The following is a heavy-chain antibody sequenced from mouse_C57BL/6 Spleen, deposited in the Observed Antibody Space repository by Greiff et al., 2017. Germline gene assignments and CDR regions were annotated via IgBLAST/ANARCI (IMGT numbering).Heavy chain of an antibody. CDR3: ARNLDDYEGD. CDR1: GYAFSSSW. J-gene: IGHJ2*01. D-gene: IGHD2-4*01. V-gene: IGHV1-82*01. CDR2: IYPGDGDT. Sequence: VQLQQSGPELVKPGASVKISCTASGYAFSSSWMNWVKQRPGKGLEWIGRIYPGDGDTNYNGKFKGTATLTADKSSSTAYLQLSSLTSEDSAVYFCARNLDDYEGDWGQGTTLTVSS.